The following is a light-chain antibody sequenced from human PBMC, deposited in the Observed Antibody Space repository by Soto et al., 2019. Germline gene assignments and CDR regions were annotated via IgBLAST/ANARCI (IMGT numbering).Light chain of an antibody. V-gene: IGKV4-1*01. CDR3: QQYYSTLALT. CDR2: WAS. Sequence: DIVMTQSPDSLAVSLGERATINCKSSQSVLYSSNNKNYLAWYQRKPGQPPKLLIYWASTRGSGVPDRFSGSGSGTDFTLTISSLQAEDVAVYYCQQYYSTLALTFGGGTKVDIK. J-gene: IGKJ4*01. CDR1: QSVLYSSNNKNY.